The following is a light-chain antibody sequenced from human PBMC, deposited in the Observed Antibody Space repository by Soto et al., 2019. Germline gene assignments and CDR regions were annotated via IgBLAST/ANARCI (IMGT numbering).Light chain of an antibody. J-gene: IGKJ2*03. Sequence: EIVLTQSPGTLSLSPGERATLSCRASQSVISNYLAWYQQKPGQAPRLLIHGASSRAAGIPDRFSGSMSGTHFTLTISRLEPEDFAVYYCQQYDSSRFYSFGQGTKVEI. V-gene: IGKV3-20*01. CDR1: QSVISNY. CDR2: GAS. CDR3: QQYDSSRFYS.